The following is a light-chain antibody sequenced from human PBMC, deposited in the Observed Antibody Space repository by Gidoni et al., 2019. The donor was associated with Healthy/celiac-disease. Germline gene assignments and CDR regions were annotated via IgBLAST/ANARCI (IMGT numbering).Light chain of an antibody. CDR3: QQYGSSLPKT. CDR2: GAS. J-gene: IGKJ1*01. CDR1: QSVSSSY. Sequence: EIVLTQSPGTLSLSPGERATLSCRASQSVSSSYLAWYQQKPGQAPRLHIYGASSRATGIPDRFSGSGSGTDFTLTISRLEPEDFAVYYCQQYGSSLPKTFGQGTKVEIK. V-gene: IGKV3-20*01.